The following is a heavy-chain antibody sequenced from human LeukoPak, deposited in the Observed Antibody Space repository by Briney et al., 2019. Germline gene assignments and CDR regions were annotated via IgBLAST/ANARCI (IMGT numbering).Heavy chain of an antibody. V-gene: IGHV3-74*01. CDR2: FHKDGSRT. CDR3: AREAYGSGNYYSDY. Sequence: GGALRLSCVASGFTLSSEWMQWGRQAPEEGVGWVSRFHKDGSRTIYADSARGRFTISRDNAKNTLYLQMNSLRAEDTAMYYCAREAYGSGNYYSDYWGQGTLVTVSS. J-gene: IGHJ4*02. CDR1: GFTLSSEW. D-gene: IGHD3-10*01.